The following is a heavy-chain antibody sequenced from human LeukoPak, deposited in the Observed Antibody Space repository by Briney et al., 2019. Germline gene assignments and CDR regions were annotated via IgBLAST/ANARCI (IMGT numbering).Heavy chain of an antibody. J-gene: IGHJ3*02. CDR1: GGSFSISY. V-gene: IGHV4-39*07. CDR3: AREGRAPRAAFDI. Sequence: SETLSLTCGVSGGSFSISYWGWIRQPPGKGLEWIGSVYYSGSTYYNPSLKSRVTISVDTSKNQFSLKLSSVTAADTAVYYCAREGRAPRAAFDIWGQGTMVTVSS. CDR2: VYYSGST.